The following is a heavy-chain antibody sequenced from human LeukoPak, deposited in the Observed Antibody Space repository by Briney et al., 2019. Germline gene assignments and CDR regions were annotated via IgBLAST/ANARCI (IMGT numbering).Heavy chain of an antibody. CDR3: ARFQQYYDFWSGYYTPAPHFDY. CDR1: GGSFSGYY. V-gene: IGHV4-34*01. J-gene: IGHJ4*02. CDR2: INHSGST. D-gene: IGHD3-3*01. Sequence: SETLSLTCAVYGGSFSGYYWSWIRQPPGKGLEWIGEINHSGSTNYNPSLKSRVTISVDTSKNQFSLKLSSVTAADTAVYYCARFQQYYDFWSGYYTPAPHFDYWGQGTLVTVSS.